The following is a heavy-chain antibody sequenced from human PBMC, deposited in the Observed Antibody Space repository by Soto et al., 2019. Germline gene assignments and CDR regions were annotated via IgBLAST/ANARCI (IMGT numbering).Heavy chain of an antibody. J-gene: IGHJ4*02. D-gene: IGHD3-3*01. CDR3: ATKPGRGYGGNDFWSGSEY. V-gene: IGHV4-39*01. CDR2: IHYSGTT. Sequence: LSLTCTVSGGSISSDAYYWGWVRQPPGKGLEWIGSIHYSGTTYYNPSLRSRVTISVDTSNNQFSLKVSSVSAADAAVYYCATKPGRGYGGNDFWSGSEYWGQG. CDR1: GGSISSDAYY.